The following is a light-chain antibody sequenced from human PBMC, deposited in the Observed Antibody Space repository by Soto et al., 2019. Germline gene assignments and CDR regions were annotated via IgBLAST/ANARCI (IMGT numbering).Light chain of an antibody. Sequence: DIQLTQSPSSLSASVGDRVTITCRASQSISSYLNWYQQKPGKAPKLLIYAASSLQSGVPSRFSGSGSGTDFTLTISSLQHEDVATYYCLQSYSTPLTFGGGTKVEIK. CDR3: LQSYSTPLT. J-gene: IGKJ4*01. CDR2: AAS. V-gene: IGKV1-39*01. CDR1: QSISSY.